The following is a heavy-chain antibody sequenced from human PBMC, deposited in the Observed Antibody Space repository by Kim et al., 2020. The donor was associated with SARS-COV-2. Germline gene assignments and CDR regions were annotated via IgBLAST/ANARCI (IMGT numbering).Heavy chain of an antibody. CDR2: INPNTGGT. J-gene: IGHJ5*02. Sequence: ASVKVSCKASGYTFTGYYIQWVRQAPGQGLEWMGRINPNTGGTNYAQKFRTRVTMTWDTSMSTAYMDLSSLRSDDTAVYYCAKTGHDTGDIWFDPWAREPWSPSPQ. CDR1: GYTFTGYY. CDR3: AKTGHDTGDIWFDP. D-gene: IGHD3-16*01. V-gene: IGHV1-2*06.